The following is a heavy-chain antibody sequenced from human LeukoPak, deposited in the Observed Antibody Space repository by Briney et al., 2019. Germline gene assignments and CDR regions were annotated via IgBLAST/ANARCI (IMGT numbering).Heavy chain of an antibody. CDR2: IYYSGST. Sequence: KPSQTLSLTCTVSGGSISSGDYYWSWIRQHPGKGLEWIGYIYYSGSTYYNPSLKSRVTISVDTSKNQFSLKLSSVTAADTAVYYCAREKASSWYAPYYYYGMDVWGQGTTVTVSS. CDR3: AREKASSWYAPYYYYGMDV. V-gene: IGHV4-31*03. CDR1: GGSISSGDYY. J-gene: IGHJ6*02. D-gene: IGHD6-13*01.